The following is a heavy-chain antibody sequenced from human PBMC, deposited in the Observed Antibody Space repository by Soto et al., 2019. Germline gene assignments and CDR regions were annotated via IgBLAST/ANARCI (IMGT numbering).Heavy chain of an antibody. CDR3: ARRGYGGNSGEVRLEYFQH. Sequence: QVQLQESGPGLVKPSGTLSLTCAVSGGSISSSNWWSWVRQPPGKGLEWIGEIYHSGSTNYNPSLKSRVTKSVDKSKNLFSLKLSSVTAADTAVYYCARRGYGGNSGEVRLEYFQHWGQGTLVTVSS. J-gene: IGHJ1*01. V-gene: IGHV4-4*02. CDR1: GGSISSSNW. D-gene: IGHD5-12*01. CDR2: IYHSGST.